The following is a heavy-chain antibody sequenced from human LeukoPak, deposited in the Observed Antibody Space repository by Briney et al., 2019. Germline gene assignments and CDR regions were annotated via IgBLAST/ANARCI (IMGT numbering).Heavy chain of an antibody. D-gene: IGHD3-10*01. J-gene: IGHJ6*02. V-gene: IGHV1-8*01. CDR2: MNPNSGNT. CDR1: GYTFTSCD. CDR3: ARVQWFGEYLYYYGMDV. Sequence: GASVKVSCKASGYTFTSCDINWVRQASGQGLEWMGWMNPNSGNTGYAQKFQGRVTMTRNTSISTAYMELSSLRSEDTAVYYCARVQWFGEYLYYYGMDVWGQGTTDTVSS.